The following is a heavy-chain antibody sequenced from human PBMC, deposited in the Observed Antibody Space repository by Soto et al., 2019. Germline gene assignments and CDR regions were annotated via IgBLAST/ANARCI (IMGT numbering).Heavy chain of an antibody. V-gene: IGHV3-30*18. J-gene: IGHJ4*02. D-gene: IGHD3-10*01. CDR3: AQDISASGSCSDY. CDR2: ISYDGSNE. Sequence: QVQLVESGGGVVQPGRSLRLSCEASGFTFSSYGMHWVRQAPGKGLEWVAFISYDGSNEYYADSVRGRFAISRDNSRNSVSLHLSSHRGEDTSIYYCAQDISASGSCSDYWGQGSLVTVSS. CDR1: GFTFSSYG.